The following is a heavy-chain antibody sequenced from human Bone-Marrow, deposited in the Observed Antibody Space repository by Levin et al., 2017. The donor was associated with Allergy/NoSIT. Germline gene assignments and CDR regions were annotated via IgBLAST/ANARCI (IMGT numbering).Heavy chain of an antibody. V-gene: IGHV3-9*01. CDR1: GFTFDDHA. CDR3: AKDAQLLAYYFDY. J-gene: IGHJ4*02. Sequence: SCVGSGFTFDDHAMHWVRQSPGKGLEWVSGISWNSGTIVYADSVKGRFTISRDNAKKSLYLQMNSLRAEDTALYYCAKDAQLLAYYFDYWGQGTPVTVSS. D-gene: IGHD3-10*01. CDR2: ISWNSGTI.